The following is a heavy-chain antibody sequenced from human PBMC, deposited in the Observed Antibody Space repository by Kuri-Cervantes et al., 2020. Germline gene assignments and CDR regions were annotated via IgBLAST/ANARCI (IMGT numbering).Heavy chain of an antibody. D-gene: IGHD3-16*01. CDR3: VKGAWGDY. CDR2: ISSSSSYI. V-gene: IGHV3-21*04. Sequence: LSLTCAASGFTFSSYSMNWVRQAPGKGLEWVSSISSSSSYIYYADSVKGRFTISRDNAKNSLYLQMNSLRADDTAIYYCVKGAWGDYWGQGTLVTVSS. CDR1: GFTFSSYS. J-gene: IGHJ4*02.